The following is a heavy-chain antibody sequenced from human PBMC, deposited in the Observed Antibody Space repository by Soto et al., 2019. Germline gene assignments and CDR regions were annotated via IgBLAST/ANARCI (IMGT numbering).Heavy chain of an antibody. D-gene: IGHD3-22*01. J-gene: IGHJ4*01. CDR1: GGTFSSYA. CDR2: MIPIFGTA. Sequence: QVQLVQSGAEVKKPGSSVKVSCKASGGTFSSYAISWVRQAPGQGLEWMGGMIPIFGTANYAQKFQGRVTITADESTSTVYMELSSLRSEDTAVYYCARGGGCYYDSSGYCAYWGHGTLVTVSS. CDR3: ARGGGCYYDSSGYCAY. V-gene: IGHV1-69*01.